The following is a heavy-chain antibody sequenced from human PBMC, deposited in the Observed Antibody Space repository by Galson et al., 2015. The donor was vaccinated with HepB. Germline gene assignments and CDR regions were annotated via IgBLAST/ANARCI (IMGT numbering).Heavy chain of an antibody. CDR3: TRDRYCTSTTCSGYYYGMDV. J-gene: IGHJ6*02. Sequence: SLRLSCAASGFTFSTYSMNWVRQAPGKGLEWISYISRSSSHRSSAASVSGRFTISRDDAKNSLYLQMNSLRDEDTAVYYCTRDRYCTSTTCSGYYYGMDVWGQGTTVTVSS. CDR1: GFTFSTYS. V-gene: IGHV3-48*02. D-gene: IGHD2-2*01. CDR2: ISRSSSHR.